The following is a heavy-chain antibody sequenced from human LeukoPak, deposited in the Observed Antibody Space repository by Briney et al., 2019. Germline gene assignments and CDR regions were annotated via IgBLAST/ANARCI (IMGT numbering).Heavy chain of an antibody. J-gene: IGHJ4*02. CDR1: GGTFSSYA. D-gene: IGHD3-22*01. CDR3: ARDYYDSSGYYYEGFDY. V-gene: IGHV1-69*05. CDR2: IIPIFGTA. Sequence: ASVKVSCKASGGTFSSYAISWVRQAPGQGLEWMGRIIPIFGTANYAQKFQGRVTITTDESTSTAYMELSSLRSEDTAVYYRARDYYDSSGYYYEGFDYWGQGTLVTVSS.